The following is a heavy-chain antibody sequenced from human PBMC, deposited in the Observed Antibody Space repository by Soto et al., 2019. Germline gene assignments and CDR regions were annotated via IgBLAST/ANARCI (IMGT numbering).Heavy chain of an antibody. CDR1: GFTFSKYS. CDR3: ARQPCSSPSCYPNSFDP. CDR2: ISSGSSYI. J-gene: IGHJ5*02. Sequence: EVQLVESGGGLVKPGGSLRLSCVASGFTFSKYSMNWVRQAPDKGLEWVSAISSGSSYIYYADSVKGRFTISRDNGENSLYLQMNSLRTEDTAIYYCARQPCSSPSCYPNSFDPWGQGTLVTVSS. V-gene: IGHV3-21*01. D-gene: IGHD2-2*01.